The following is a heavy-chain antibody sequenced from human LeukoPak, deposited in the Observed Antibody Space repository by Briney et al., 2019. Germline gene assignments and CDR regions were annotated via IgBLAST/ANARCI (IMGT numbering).Heavy chain of an antibody. Sequence: SETLSLTCTVSGGSISSYYWSWIRQPPGKGLEWIGYIYYSGSTNYNPSLKSRVTISVDTSKNQFSLKLSSVTAADTAVYYCARDGKYSSSRAGANRFDPWGQGTLVTVSS. CDR3: ARDGKYSSSRAGANRFDP. D-gene: IGHD6-13*01. J-gene: IGHJ5*02. CDR1: GGSISSYY. V-gene: IGHV4-59*12. CDR2: IYYSGST.